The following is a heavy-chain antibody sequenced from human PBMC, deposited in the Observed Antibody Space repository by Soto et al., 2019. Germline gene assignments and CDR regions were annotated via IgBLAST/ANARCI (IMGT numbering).Heavy chain of an antibody. J-gene: IGHJ4*02. CDR1: GGSISSGGYS. V-gene: IGHV4-30-2*01. Sequence: SETLSLTCAVSGGSISSGGYSWSWIRQPPGKGLERIGYIYHSGSTYYNPSLKSRVTISVDNAKNSLYLQMNSLRADDTAVYYCARGMAAAGPKLDYWGQGTLVTVSS. D-gene: IGHD6-13*01. CDR2: IYHSGST. CDR3: ARGMAAAGPKLDY.